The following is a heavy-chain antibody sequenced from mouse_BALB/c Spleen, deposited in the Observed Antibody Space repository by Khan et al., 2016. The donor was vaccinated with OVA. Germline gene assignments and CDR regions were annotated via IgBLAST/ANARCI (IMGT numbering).Heavy chain of an antibody. D-gene: IGHD2-4*01. Sequence: QIQLVQSGPELKKPGETVKISCMASGYTFTNYGMNWVKQAPGKGLKWMGWINTYTGEPTYADDFKGRFAFSLETSASTAYLQINNLKNEDTATYCCAREATYYDFGYWYFDVWGAGTTVTVSS. J-gene: IGHJ1*01. CDR2: INTYTGEP. V-gene: IGHV9-3-1*01. CDR3: AREATYYDFGYWYFDV. CDR1: GYTFTNYG.